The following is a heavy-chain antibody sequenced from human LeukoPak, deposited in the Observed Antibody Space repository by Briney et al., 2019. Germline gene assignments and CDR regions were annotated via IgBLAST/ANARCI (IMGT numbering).Heavy chain of an antibody. Sequence: PSETLSLTCTVSGGSISSYYWSWLRQPPGKGLEWIGYIYYSGSTNYNPSLKSRVTISVDTSKNQFSLKLSSVTAADTAVYYCARVGTGDPDSDYFDYWGQGTLVTVSS. CDR3: ARVGTGDPDSDYFDY. D-gene: IGHD7-27*01. V-gene: IGHV4-59*01. J-gene: IGHJ4*02. CDR2: IYYSGST. CDR1: GGSISSYY.